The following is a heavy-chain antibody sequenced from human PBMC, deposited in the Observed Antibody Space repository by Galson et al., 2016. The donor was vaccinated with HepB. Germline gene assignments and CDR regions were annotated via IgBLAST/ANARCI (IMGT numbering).Heavy chain of an antibody. Sequence: SLRLSCAASGFTFSDYYMSWIRQAPGEGLEWVSYISSSGSPIYYADSVKGRFTISRDNRKDSLYLQMNSLRTEDTALYYCAKDHGGYSGFDYWGQGTLVTVSS. CDR3: AKDHGGYSGFDY. J-gene: IGHJ4*02. D-gene: IGHD4-23*01. V-gene: IGHV3-11*01. CDR2: ISSSGSPI. CDR1: GFTFSDYY.